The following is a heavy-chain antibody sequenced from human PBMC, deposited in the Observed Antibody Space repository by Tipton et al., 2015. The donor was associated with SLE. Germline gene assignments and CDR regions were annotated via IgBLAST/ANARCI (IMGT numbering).Heavy chain of an antibody. CDR2: ISWNSGSI. J-gene: IGHJ6*03. V-gene: IGHV3-9*01. CDR1: GFIFDDYA. CDR3: AKAGSWGGDYYYYMDV. Sequence: SLRLSCAASGFIFDDYAMHWVRQAPGKGLEWVSGISWNSGSIGYADSVKGRFTISRDNAKNSLYLQMNSLRAEDTALYYCAKAGSWGGDYYYYMDVWGKGTTVTVSS. D-gene: IGHD3-10*01.